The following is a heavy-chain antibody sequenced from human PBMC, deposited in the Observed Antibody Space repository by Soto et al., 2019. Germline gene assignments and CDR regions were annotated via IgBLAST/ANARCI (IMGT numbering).Heavy chain of an antibody. Sequence: VQLEESGGGVVQPGRSLRLSCAASGFTFSNHYMTWIRQAPGKGLEWVSFISGSGGSTYYADSVKGRFTISRDNSKNTVFLQMNSLRAEDTAVYYCAKDLDYYDSSAYYRGNWFDPWGQGTLVTVSS. CDR2: ISGSGGST. D-gene: IGHD3-22*01. J-gene: IGHJ5*02. CDR3: AKDLDYYDSSAYYRGNWFDP. V-gene: IGHV3-23*04. CDR1: GFTFSNHY.